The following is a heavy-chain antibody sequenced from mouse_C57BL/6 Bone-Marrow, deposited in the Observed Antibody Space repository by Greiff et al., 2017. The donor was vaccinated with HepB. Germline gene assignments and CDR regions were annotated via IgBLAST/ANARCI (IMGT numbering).Heavy chain of an antibody. CDR1: GYTFTTYP. V-gene: IGHV1-47*01. CDR2: FHPYNDDT. J-gene: IGHJ2*01. D-gene: IGHD1-1*01. CDR3: ARNYGSSYNYFDY. Sequence: VKVVESGAELVKPGASVKMSCKASGYTFTTYPIEWMKQNHGKSLEWIGNFHPYNDDTKYNEKFKGKATLTVEKSSSTVYLELSRLTSDDSAVYYCARNYGSSYNYFDYWGQGTTLTVSS.